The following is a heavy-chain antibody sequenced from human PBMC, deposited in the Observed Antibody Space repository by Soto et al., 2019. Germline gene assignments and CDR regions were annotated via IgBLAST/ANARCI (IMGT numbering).Heavy chain of an antibody. CDR3: ARGPPHYDFWSGYYVGGVDY. Sequence: APGKGLEWVANIKQDGSEKYYVDSVKGRFTISRDNAKNSLYLQMNSLRAEDTAVYYCARGPPHYDFWSGYYVGGVDYWGQGTLVTVSS. J-gene: IGHJ4*02. CDR2: IKQDGSEK. D-gene: IGHD3-3*01. V-gene: IGHV3-7*01.